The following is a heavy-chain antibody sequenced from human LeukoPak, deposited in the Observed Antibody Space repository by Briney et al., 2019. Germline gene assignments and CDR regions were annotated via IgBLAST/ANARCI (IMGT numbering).Heavy chain of an antibody. CDR1: GYTFTDYY. J-gene: IGHJ4*02. CDR2: VDPEDGET. V-gene: IGHV1-69-2*01. Sequence: ASVKVSCKVSGYTFTDYYMHWVQQAPGKGLEWMGLVDPEDGETIYAEKFQGGVTITADTSTDTAYMELSSLRSEDTAVYYCATDGGIGAAGALDYWGQGTLVTVSS. D-gene: IGHD6-13*01. CDR3: ATDGGIGAAGALDY.